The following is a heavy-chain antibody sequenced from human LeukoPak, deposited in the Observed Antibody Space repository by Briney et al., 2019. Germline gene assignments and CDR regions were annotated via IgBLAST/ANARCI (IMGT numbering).Heavy chain of an antibody. V-gene: IGHV1-69*13. CDR3: ARPAAVRGAPWYYGTDV. Sequence: SVKLSCKASGGTFSSYAISWVRQAPGQGLEWMGGIIPIFGTANYAQNFQGSVTITADESTSTAYMELSSLRSEDTAVYYCARPAAVRGAPWYYGTDVWGQGTTVTVSS. CDR1: GGTFSSYA. D-gene: IGHD3-10*01. CDR2: IIPIFGTA. J-gene: IGHJ6*02.